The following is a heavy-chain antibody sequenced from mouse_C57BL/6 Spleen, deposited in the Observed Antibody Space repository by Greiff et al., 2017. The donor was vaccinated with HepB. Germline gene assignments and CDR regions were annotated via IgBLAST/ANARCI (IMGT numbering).Heavy chain of an antibody. CDR2: INPSSGYT. J-gene: IGHJ2*01. V-gene: IGHV1-4*01. Sequence: VQLQQSGAELARPGASVKMSCKASGYTFTSYTMHWVKQRPGQGLEWIGYINPSSGYTKYNQKFKDKATLTADKSSSTAYMQLSSLTSEDSAVYYCARSQIYYYGSSPSLDYWGQGTTLTVSS. D-gene: IGHD1-1*01. CDR1: GYTFTSYT. CDR3: ARSQIYYYGSSPSLDY.